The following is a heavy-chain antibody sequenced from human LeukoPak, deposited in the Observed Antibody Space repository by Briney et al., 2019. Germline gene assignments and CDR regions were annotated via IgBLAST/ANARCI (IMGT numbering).Heavy chain of an antibody. D-gene: IGHD2-15*01. CDR1: GFTFSSYA. V-gene: IGHV3-23*01. J-gene: IGHJ4*02. CDR2: ISGSGGST. Sequence: SGGSLRLSCAASGFTFSSYAMSWVRQAPGKGLEWVSAISGSGGSTYYADSVKGRFTISRDNSKNTLYLQMNSLRAEDTAVYYCAKELVVVVAATPGGYYFDYWGQGTLVTVSS. CDR3: AKELVVVVAATPGGYYFDY.